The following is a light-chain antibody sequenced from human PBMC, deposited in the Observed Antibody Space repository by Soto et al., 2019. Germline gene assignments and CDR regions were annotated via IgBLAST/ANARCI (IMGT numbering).Light chain of an antibody. CDR3: LLLYSGTWRV. J-gene: IGLJ1*01. CDR1: TGVVTRTHY. Sequence: QAVVTQEPSLTVSPGGTVTLTCGSSTGVVTRTHYPYWFQQKPGQAPRTLIYDTDNRYSWTPARFSGSLLGGQAALTLSGAQPEDEADYYCLLLYSGTWRVFGAGTKLTVL. CDR2: DTD. V-gene: IGLV7-46*01.